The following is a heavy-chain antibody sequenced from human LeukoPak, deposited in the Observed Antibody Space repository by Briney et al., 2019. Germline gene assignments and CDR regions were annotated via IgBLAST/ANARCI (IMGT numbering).Heavy chain of an antibody. J-gene: IGHJ4*02. CDR3: ACPLLRGTGY. Sequence: SETLSLTCTVSGGSISSSSYYWGWIRQPPGKGLEWIGSIYYSGSTYYNPSLKSRVTISVDTSKNQFSLKLSSVTAADTAVYYCACPLLRGTGYWGQGTLVTVSS. D-gene: IGHD3-10*01. V-gene: IGHV4-39*01. CDR2: IYYSGST. CDR1: GGSISSSSYY.